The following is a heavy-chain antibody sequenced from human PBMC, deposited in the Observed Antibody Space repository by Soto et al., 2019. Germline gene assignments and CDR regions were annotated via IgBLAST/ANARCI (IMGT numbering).Heavy chain of an antibody. CDR3: ARCSSTSCYVLASFDY. Sequence: EVELVESGGGVVRPGGSLRLSCAASGFTFDDYAMNWVRQGPGKGLEWVASINWNAGSTTYADSVKGRFTISRDNAKNSLYLQINSLRADDTGLYYCARCSSTSCYVLASFDYWGQGTLVTVSS. CDR1: GFTFDDYA. V-gene: IGHV3-20*04. D-gene: IGHD2-2*01. CDR2: INWNAGST. J-gene: IGHJ4*02.